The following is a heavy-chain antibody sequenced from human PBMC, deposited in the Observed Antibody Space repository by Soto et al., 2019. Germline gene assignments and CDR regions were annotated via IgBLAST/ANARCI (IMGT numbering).Heavy chain of an antibody. V-gene: IGHV3-30*03. J-gene: IGHJ4*02. D-gene: IGHD6-19*01. CDR2: ISYDGSNK. CDR3: ASPHGGWYPPFDY. CDR1: GFTFSSYG. Sequence: QVQLVESGGGVVQPGRSLRLSCAASGFTFSSYGMHWVRQAPGKGLVGGAVISYDGSNKYGADSVKGRFTISRDNSKNTLYLRMNSLRAEDTAVYYRASPHGGWYPPFDYWGQGTLVTVSS.